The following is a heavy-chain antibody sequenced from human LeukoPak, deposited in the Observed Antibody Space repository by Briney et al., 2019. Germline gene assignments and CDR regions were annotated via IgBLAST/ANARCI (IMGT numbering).Heavy chain of an antibody. CDR1: GGSISSSSYY. CDR2: IYYSGST. Sequence: PSETLSLTCTVSGGSISSSSYYWGWIRQPPGKGLEWIGSIYYSGSTYYNPSLKGRVTISVDTSKNQFSLKLSSVTAADTAVYYCARLGPAANDAFDIWGQGTMVTVSS. D-gene: IGHD2-2*01. J-gene: IGHJ3*02. V-gene: IGHV4-39*01. CDR3: ARLGPAANDAFDI.